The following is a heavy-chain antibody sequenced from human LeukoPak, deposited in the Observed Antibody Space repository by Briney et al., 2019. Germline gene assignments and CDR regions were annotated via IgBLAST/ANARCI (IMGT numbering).Heavy chain of an antibody. D-gene: IGHD4-23*01. Sequence: GGSLRLSCAASGFTFSSYSMNWDRQAPGRGLEGVSSISSSSSYIYYADSVKGRFTISRDNAKNSLYLQMNSLRAEDTAVYYCAKPTPHYYYYYMDVWGKGTMVTVSS. CDR2: ISSSSSYI. V-gene: IGHV3-21*01. CDR1: GFTFSSYS. CDR3: AKPTPHYYYYYMDV. J-gene: IGHJ6*03.